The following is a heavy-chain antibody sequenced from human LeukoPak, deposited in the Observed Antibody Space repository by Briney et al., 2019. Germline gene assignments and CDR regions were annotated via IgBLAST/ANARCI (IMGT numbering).Heavy chain of an antibody. Sequence: PGGSLRLSCAASGFTFSSYGMHWVRQAPGKGLEWVAVIWYDGSNKYYADSVKGRFTISRDNSKNTLYLQMNGLRAEDTAVYYCARGVAAANGMDVWGQGTTVTVSS. CDR2: IWYDGSNK. CDR1: GFTFSSYG. J-gene: IGHJ6*02. CDR3: ARGVAAANGMDV. V-gene: IGHV3-33*01. D-gene: IGHD6-13*01.